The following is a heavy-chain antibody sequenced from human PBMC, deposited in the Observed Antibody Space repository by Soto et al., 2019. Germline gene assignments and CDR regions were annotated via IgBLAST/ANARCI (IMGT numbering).Heavy chain of an antibody. J-gene: IGHJ6*03. CDR1: GYTFTSYG. CDR2: ISAYNGST. Sequence: QVQLVQSRAEVKKPGASVKVSCKASGYTFTSYGISWVRQAPGQGLEWMGWISAYNGSTNYAQKLQGRVTMTTDTSTSTAYMELRSLRSDDTAVYYCARDNYYDFWSGYYTTLGAYYYYYIDVLGKGTTVTVSS. D-gene: IGHD3-3*01. V-gene: IGHV1-18*01. CDR3: ARDNYYDFWSGYYTTLGAYYYYYIDV.